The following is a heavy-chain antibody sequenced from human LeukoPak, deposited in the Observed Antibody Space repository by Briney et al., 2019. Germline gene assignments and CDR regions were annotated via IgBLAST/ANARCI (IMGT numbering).Heavy chain of an antibody. J-gene: IGHJ4*02. CDR2: ISGGGDIT. CDR1: GFNFANHA. CDR3: VREDTPATANY. D-gene: IGHD2-21*02. V-gene: IGHV3-23*01. Sequence: GGSLRFSCAASGFNFANHAMSWVRQTPGKGLEWVSAISGGGDITYYADSVTGRFTISRDNSKDTLFLQMHSLRPGDTAVYYCVREDTPATANYWGQGTLVTISS.